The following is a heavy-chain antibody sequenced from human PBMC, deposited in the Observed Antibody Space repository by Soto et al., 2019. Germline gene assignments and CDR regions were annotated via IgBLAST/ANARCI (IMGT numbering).Heavy chain of an antibody. Sequence: HPGGSLRLSCAASGFTFSSYWVSWVRQAPGKGLEWVANIKQDGSEKYYVDSVKGRFTISRDNAKNSLYLQMNSLRAEDTAVYYCARDKGLRYFGMDVWGQGTTVTVSS. J-gene: IGHJ6*02. CDR3: ARDKGLRYFGMDV. D-gene: IGHD3-9*01. V-gene: IGHV3-7*01. CDR2: IKQDGSEK. CDR1: GFTFSSYW.